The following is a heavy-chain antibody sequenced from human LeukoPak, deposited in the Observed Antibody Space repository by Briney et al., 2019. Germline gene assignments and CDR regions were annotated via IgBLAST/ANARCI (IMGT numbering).Heavy chain of an antibody. D-gene: IGHD3-10*01. Sequence: AGGSLRLSCAASGFTFSSYAMSGVRQAPGKGLEWVSAISGIGGSTYYADSVKGRFTISRDNSKNTLYLQMNSLRAEDTAVYYCAKDREPYGPGSYSDAFDIWGQGTMVTVSS. CDR3: AKDREPYGPGSYSDAFDI. V-gene: IGHV3-23*01. CDR2: ISGIGGST. CDR1: GFTFSSYA. J-gene: IGHJ3*02.